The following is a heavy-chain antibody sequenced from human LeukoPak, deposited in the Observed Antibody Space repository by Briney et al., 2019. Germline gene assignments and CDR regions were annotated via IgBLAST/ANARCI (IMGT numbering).Heavy chain of an antibody. Sequence: GASVTVSYKDSGYTFNDYYMHWVRQAPGKRRAWMGWINPISGDTNYPPKSQGRVTMTREPSISTAYMELSRLTSDDTAVYYCAREGRVRLNWFDPWGQGTLVTVSS. CDR1: GYTFNDYY. V-gene: IGHV1-2*02. J-gene: IGHJ5*02. D-gene: IGHD1-1*01. CDR3: AREGRVRLNWFDP. CDR2: INPISGDT.